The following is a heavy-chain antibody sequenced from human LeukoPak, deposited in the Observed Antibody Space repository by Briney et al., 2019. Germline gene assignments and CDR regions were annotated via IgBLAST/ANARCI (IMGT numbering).Heavy chain of an antibody. CDR1: GFTLGDYL. CDR2: ISGGTT. D-gene: IGHD6-19*01. CDR3: SRGSGWLSVY. J-gene: IGHJ4*02. V-gene: IGHV3-49*03. Sequence: GGSLRLSCTASGFTLGDYLMSWFRQAPGKGLEWIGFISGGTTEYAASVKGRFTISRDDSTSIAYLQMNSLPTEDTAVYYCSRGSGWLSVYWGQGTLVTVSS.